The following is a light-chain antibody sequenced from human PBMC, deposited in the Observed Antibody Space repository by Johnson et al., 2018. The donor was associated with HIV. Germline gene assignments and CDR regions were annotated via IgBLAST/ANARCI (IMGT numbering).Light chain of an antibody. Sequence: QSVLTQPPSVSAAQGQKVTISCSGTSSNIAINYVSWYQQLPGTAPKLLIYENNKRPSEIPDRFSGSKSGTSATLAITGLQTGDEADYYCVTWDNSLSADVFGTGTTVTVL. CDR2: ENN. CDR1: SSNIAINY. CDR3: VTWDNSLSADV. V-gene: IGLV1-51*02. J-gene: IGLJ1*01.